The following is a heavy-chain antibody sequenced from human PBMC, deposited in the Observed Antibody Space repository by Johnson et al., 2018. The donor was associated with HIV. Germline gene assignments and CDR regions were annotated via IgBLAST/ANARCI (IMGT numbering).Heavy chain of an antibody. D-gene: IGHD2-21*01. CDR1: GFTFSSYG. V-gene: IGHV3-33*01. J-gene: IGHJ3*02. Sequence: QVQLVESGGGVVQPGRSLRLSCAASGFTFSSYGMHWVRQAPGKGLEWVAVIWYDGSDKYSADSVEGRLTISRDNSKNTLSLQMNSLRAEDTAVYYCARDAPRDSFDIWGQGTMVTVSS. CDR3: ARDAPRDSFDI. CDR2: IWYDGSDK.